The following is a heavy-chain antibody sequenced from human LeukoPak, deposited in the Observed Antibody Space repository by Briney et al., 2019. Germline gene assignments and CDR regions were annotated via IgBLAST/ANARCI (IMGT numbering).Heavy chain of an antibody. Sequence: PSVTVSFKTSGYSFTSFYIHWVRQAPGQGLEWMGCIHPRRGDTNYSHKFQGRVTITIYTSIRTAYLDLSSLRSDDTAVYYCARDGDYGTGSYYRGCIDSWGQGTPVTVSP. CDR2: IHPRRGDT. CDR1: GYSFTSFY. D-gene: IGHD3-10*01. CDR3: ARDGDYGTGSYYRGCIDS. V-gene: IGHV1-2*02. J-gene: IGHJ4*02.